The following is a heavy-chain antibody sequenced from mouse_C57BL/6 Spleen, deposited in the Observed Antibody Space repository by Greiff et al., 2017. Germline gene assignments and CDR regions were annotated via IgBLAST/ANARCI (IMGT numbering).Heavy chain of an antibody. J-gene: IGHJ1*03. CDR2: ISYYGSN. V-gene: IGHV3-6*01. CDR1: GYSITSGYY. CDR3: ARDPKGYFDV. Sequence: EVKLMESGPGLVKPSQSLSLTCSVTGYSITSGYYWNWIRQFPGNKLEWMGYISYYGSNNYNPSLKSRISITRNTSKNQFFLKLNSVTTEDTATYYCARDPKGYFDVWGTGTTVTVSS.